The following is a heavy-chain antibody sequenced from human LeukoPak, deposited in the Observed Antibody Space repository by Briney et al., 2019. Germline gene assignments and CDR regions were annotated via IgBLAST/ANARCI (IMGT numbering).Heavy chain of an antibody. J-gene: IGHJ6*03. CDR3: ARYSGYDSGYYYYYYMDV. CDR2: MNPNSGNT. Sequence: ASVKVSCKASGYTFTSYDINWVRQATGQGLEWMEWMNPNSGNTGYAQKFQGRVTMTRNTSISTAYMELSSLRSEDTAVYYCARYSGYDSGYYYYYYMDVWGKGTTVTISS. D-gene: IGHD5-12*01. CDR1: GYTFTSYD. V-gene: IGHV1-8*02.